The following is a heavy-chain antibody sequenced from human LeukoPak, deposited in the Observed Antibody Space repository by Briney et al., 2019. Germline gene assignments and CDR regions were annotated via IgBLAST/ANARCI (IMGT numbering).Heavy chain of an antibody. Sequence: PGGSLRLSCAASGFTFSIYGMHCVRQAPGKGLGWVAVISYDGNNKLFADSVKGRFTISRDNSKTTLYLQMNSLRAEDTAVYYCAKDRIGVYSGSYYGYYFDYWGQGTLVTVSS. D-gene: IGHD1-26*01. CDR2: ISYDGNNK. V-gene: IGHV3-30*18. J-gene: IGHJ4*02. CDR3: AKDRIGVYSGSYYGYYFDY. CDR1: GFTFSIYG.